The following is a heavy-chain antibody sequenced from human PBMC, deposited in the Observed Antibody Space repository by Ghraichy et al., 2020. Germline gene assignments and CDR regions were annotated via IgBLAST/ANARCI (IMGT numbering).Heavy chain of an antibody. Sequence: LSLTCAASGFTFSSYGMHWVRQAPGKGLEWVAVIWYDGSNKYYADSVKGRFTISRDNSKNTLYLQMNSLRAEDTAVYYCARDPRPFWSGYYNYFDYWGQGTLVTVSS. CDR3: ARDPRPFWSGYYNYFDY. J-gene: IGHJ4*02. CDR2: IWYDGSNK. D-gene: IGHD3-3*01. CDR1: GFTFSSYG. V-gene: IGHV3-33*01.